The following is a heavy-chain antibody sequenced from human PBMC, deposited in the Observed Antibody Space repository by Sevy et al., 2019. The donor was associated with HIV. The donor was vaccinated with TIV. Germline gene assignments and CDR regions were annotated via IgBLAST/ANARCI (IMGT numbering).Heavy chain of an antibody. CDR3: ARSGNIVVVPAGPLDYYYYMDV. J-gene: IGHJ6*03. D-gene: IGHD2-2*01. CDR1: GYTFTSYG. Sequence: ASVKVSCKASGYTFTSYGISWVRQAPGQGLEWMGWISAYNGNTNYAQKLQGRVTMTTDTSTSTAYMELRSLRSDDTAVYYCARSGNIVVVPAGPLDYYYYMDVWGKGTTVTVSS. CDR2: ISAYNGNT. V-gene: IGHV1-18*04.